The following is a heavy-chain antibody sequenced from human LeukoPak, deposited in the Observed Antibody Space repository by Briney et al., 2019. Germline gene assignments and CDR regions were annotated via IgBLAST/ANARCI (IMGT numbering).Heavy chain of an antibody. Sequence: GASVKVSCKASGYTFTSYGINWVRQATGQGLEWMGWMNPNSDNTGYAQKFQGRVTITRNTSISTAYMERSSLRSEDTAVYYCARTDCSGGSCDPLDYWGQGTLATVSS. J-gene: IGHJ4*02. V-gene: IGHV1-8*03. CDR1: GYTFTSYG. CDR2: MNPNSDNT. D-gene: IGHD2-15*01. CDR3: ARTDCSGGSCDPLDY.